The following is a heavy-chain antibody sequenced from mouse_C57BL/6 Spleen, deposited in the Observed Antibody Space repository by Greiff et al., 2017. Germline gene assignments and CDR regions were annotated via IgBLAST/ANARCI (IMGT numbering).Heavy chain of an antibody. CDR2: ISSGGSYT. J-gene: IGHJ3*01. V-gene: IGHV5-6*01. Sequence: EVQLQESGGDLVKPGGSLKLSCAASGFTFSSYGMSWVRQTPDKRLEWVATISSGGSYTYYPDSVKGRFTISRDNAKNTLYLQMSSLTSEDTAIYFYASHDYSSRSWFAYWGQGTLVTVSA. CDR3: ASHDYSSRSWFAY. D-gene: IGHD1-1*01. CDR1: GFTFSSYG.